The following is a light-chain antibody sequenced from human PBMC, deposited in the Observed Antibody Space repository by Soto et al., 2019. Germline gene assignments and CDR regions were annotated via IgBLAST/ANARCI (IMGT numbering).Light chain of an antibody. CDR1: SSNIGAGYD. CDR3: QSYDSSLSGRYV. Sequence: QSVLTQPPSVSGAPGQRVTISCTGSSSNIGAGYDVHWYQQPPGTAPKLLIYSNNNRPSGVPDRFSASKSGTSASLAITGLQAEDEADYYCQSYDSSLSGRYVFGTGTKLTV. CDR2: SNN. J-gene: IGLJ1*01. V-gene: IGLV1-40*01.